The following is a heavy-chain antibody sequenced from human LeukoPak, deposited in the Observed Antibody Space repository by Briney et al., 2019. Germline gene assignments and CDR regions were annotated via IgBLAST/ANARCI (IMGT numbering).Heavy chain of an antibody. J-gene: IGHJ4*02. CDR1: GFTFSSYH. Sequence: GGSLRLSRAASGFTFSSYHMNWVRQAPGKGLEWVSYISSSSGTIYYADSVKGRFTTSRDNAKNSLYLQMNNLRDEDTAVYYCARGGSSCFDSWGQGTLVTVSS. D-gene: IGHD6-13*01. CDR3: ARGGSSCFDS. V-gene: IGHV3-48*02. CDR2: ISSSSGTI.